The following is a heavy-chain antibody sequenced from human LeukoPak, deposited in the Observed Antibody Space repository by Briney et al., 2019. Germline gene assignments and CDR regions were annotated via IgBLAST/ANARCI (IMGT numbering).Heavy chain of an antibody. J-gene: IGHJ5*02. CDR2: IYHSGST. CDR3: ARVGTRDCGGDCYPFDP. CDR1: GGSISSGGYS. Sequence: SQTLSLTCAVSGGSISSGGYSWSWIRQPPGKGLEWIGYIYHSGSTYYNPSLKSRVTISVDRSKNQFSLKLSSVTAADTAVYYCARVGTRDCGGDCYPFDPWGQGTLVTVSS. D-gene: IGHD2-21*02. V-gene: IGHV4-30-2*01.